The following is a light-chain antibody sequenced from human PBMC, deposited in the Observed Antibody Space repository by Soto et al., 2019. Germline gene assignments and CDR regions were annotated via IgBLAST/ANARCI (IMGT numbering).Light chain of an antibody. CDR1: SSDVGNYNL. CDR3: CSYASTGTYV. J-gene: IGLJ1*01. CDR2: EGT. V-gene: IGLV2-23*01. Sequence: QSVLTQPASVSGSPEQSIAISCTGTSSDVGNYNLVSWYQQHSGKAPKLMIYEGTKRPSGVSDRFSGSKSGNTASLTISGLQAEDEADYYCCSYASTGTYVFGTGTKLTVL.